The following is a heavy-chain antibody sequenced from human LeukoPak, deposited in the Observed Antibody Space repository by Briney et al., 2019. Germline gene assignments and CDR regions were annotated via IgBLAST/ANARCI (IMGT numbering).Heavy chain of an antibody. D-gene: IGHD5-18*01. V-gene: IGHV4-59*01. J-gene: IGHJ4*02. Sequence: PSETLSLTRTVSGGSISSYYWSWIRQPPGKGLEWIGYIYSSGTTNYNPSVKSLVTISVDTSKNQFSLKLRSVTAADTAVYYCARGSGGYSFGYYFDYWGQGTLVTVSS. CDR3: ARGSGGYSFGYYFDY. CDR1: GGSISSYY. CDR2: IYSSGTT.